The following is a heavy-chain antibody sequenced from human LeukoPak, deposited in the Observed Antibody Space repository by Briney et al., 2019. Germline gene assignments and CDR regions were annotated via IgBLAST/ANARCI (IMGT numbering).Heavy chain of an antibody. CDR3: AKDILRFLEWLPAERGFDY. Sequence: GGSLRLSCAASGFTLSSYAMSWVRQAPGKGLEWVSAISGSGGSTYYADSVKGRFTISRDNSKNTLYLQMNSLRAEDTAVYYCAKDILRFLEWLPAERGFDYWGQGTLVTVSS. CDR2: ISGSGGST. D-gene: IGHD3-3*01. CDR1: GFTLSSYA. J-gene: IGHJ4*02. V-gene: IGHV3-23*01.